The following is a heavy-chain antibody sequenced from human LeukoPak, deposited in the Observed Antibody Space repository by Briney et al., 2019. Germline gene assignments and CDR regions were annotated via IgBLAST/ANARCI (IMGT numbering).Heavy chain of an antibody. D-gene: IGHD6-6*01. V-gene: IGHV3-23*01. J-gene: IGHJ6*03. Sequence: GGSLRLSCAGSGFTFSSYAMSWVRQAPGKGLEWVSAISGSGGSTYYADSVKGRFTISRDNSKNTLYLQMNSLRAEDTAVYYCAKDALIAARLSYYYYMDVWGKGTTVTVSS. CDR2: ISGSGGST. CDR3: AKDALIAARLSYYYYMDV. CDR1: GFTFSSYA.